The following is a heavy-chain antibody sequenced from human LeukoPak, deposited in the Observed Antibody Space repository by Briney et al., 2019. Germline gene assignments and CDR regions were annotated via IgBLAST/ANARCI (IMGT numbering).Heavy chain of an antibody. CDR1: GGSFSGYY. V-gene: IGHV4-34*01. J-gene: IGHJ4*02. D-gene: IGHD3-22*01. CDR2: INHSGGT. Sequence: SETLSLTCAVYGGSFSGYYWSWIRQPPGKGLEWIGEINHSGGTNYNPSLKSRVTISVDTSKNQFSLKLSSVTAEDTAVYYCASPNPATSSYYYDSSGDFDYWGQGTLVTVSS. CDR3: ASPNPATSSYYYDSSGDFDY.